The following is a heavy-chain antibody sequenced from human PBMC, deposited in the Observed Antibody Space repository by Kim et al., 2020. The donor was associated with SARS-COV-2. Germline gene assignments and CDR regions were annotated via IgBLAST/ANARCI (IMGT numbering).Heavy chain of an antibody. V-gene: IGHV3-23*01. CDR2: SQ. D-gene: IGHD3-22*01. CDR3: AKAIAWYFDL. Sequence: SQYYADSVKGRFTISRDNSKNTLYLQMNSLRAEDTAVYYCAKAIAWYFDLWGRGTLVTVSS. J-gene: IGHJ2*01.